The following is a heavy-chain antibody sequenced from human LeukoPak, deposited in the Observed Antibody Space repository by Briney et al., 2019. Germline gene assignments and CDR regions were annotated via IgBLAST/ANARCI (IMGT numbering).Heavy chain of an antibody. CDR1: GFTFSSYS. CDR2: ISSSSSYI. J-gene: IGHJ4*02. D-gene: IGHD3-22*01. CDR3: ASLDSSGSPFDY. V-gene: IGHV3-21*01. Sequence: GGSLRLSCAASGFTFSSYSMNWVHQAPGKGLEWVSSISSSSSYIYYADSVKGRFTISRDNAKNSLYLQMNSLRAEDTAVYYCASLDSSGSPFDYWGQGTLVTVSS.